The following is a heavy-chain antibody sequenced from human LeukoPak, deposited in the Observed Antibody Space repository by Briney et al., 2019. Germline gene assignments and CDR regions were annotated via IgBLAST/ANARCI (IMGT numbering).Heavy chain of an antibody. J-gene: IGHJ6*02. CDR3: ARVGSSYSPGSDV. CDR2: INHSGST. CDR1: GGSFSGYY. D-gene: IGHD6-6*01. V-gene: IGHV4-34*01. Sequence: PSETLSLTCAVYGGSFSGYYWSWIRQPPGKGLEWIGEINHSGSTNYNPSLKSRVTISVDTSKNQFSLKLSSVTAADTAVYYCARVGSSYSPGSDVWGQGTTVTVSS.